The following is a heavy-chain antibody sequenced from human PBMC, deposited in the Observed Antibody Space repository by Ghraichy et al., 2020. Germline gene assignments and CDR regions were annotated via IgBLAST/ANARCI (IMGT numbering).Heavy chain of an antibody. D-gene: IGHD6-13*01. V-gene: IGHV3-23*01. CDR1: GFTFSSYA. CDR2: ISGSGGST. J-gene: IGHJ4*02. Sequence: LSLTCAASGFTFSSYAMSWVRQAPGKGLEWVSAISGSGGSTNYADSVKGRFTISRDNSKNTLYLQMNSLRAEDTAVYYCAKDVAAAGTVNFDYWRQGTLVTVSS. CDR3: AKDVAAAGTVNFDY.